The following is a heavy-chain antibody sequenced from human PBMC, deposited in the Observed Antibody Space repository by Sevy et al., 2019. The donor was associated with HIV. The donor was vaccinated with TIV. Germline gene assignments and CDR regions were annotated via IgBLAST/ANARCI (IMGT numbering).Heavy chain of an antibody. D-gene: IGHD4-17*01. J-gene: IGHJ3*02. V-gene: IGHV3-21*01. Sequence: GGSLRLSCAGSGFTFNSHTMNWVRQAPGKGLEWVSSISNSSSYIYYGDSVKGRFTISRDNAKSSLFLQMNSLRAEDTAIYFCARVKDYGDYGAFDIWGQGTMVTVSS. CDR3: ARVKDYGDYGAFDI. CDR1: GFTFNSHT. CDR2: ISNSSSYI.